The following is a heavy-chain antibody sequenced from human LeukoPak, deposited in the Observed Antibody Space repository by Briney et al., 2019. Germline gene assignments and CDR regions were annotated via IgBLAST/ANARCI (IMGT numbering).Heavy chain of an antibody. Sequence: SETLSLTCTVSGGSISSGSYYWSWIRQPAGKGLEWIGRIYTSGSTNYNPSLKSRVTISVDTSKNQFSLKLSSVTAADTAVCYCARDLYGDYVDYWGQGTLVTVSS. CDR2: IYTSGST. D-gene: IGHD4-17*01. CDR3: ARDLYGDYVDY. CDR1: GGSISSGSYY. V-gene: IGHV4-61*02. J-gene: IGHJ4*02.